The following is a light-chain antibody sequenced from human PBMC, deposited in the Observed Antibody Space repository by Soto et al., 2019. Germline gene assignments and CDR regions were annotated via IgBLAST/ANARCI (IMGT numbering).Light chain of an antibody. CDR3: QQYNNWPPKIT. V-gene: IGKV3-15*01. CDR2: GAS. J-gene: IGKJ5*01. CDR1: QSVSSN. Sequence: EIVVTQSPATLSVSPGARATLSCRASQSVSSNLAWYQQKPGQAPRLLIYGASTRATGIPATFSGSGSGTEFTLTISSLQSEDFAVYYCQQYNNWPPKITFGQGTRLEIK.